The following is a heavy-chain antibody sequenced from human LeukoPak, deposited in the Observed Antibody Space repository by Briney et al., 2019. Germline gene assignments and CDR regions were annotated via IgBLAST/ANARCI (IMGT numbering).Heavy chain of an antibody. CDR2: ITGSGGSK. CDR1: GFTFSSSA. Sequence: PGGSLRLSCAASGFTFSSSAMSWVRQAPGKGLEWVSAITGSGGSKYYADSVKGRFTISRDNSKNTLYLQMNSLRAEDTAVYYCAKSGYYRIDYWGQGTLVTVSS. D-gene: IGHD1-26*01. V-gene: IGHV3-23*01. CDR3: AKSGYYRIDY. J-gene: IGHJ4*02.